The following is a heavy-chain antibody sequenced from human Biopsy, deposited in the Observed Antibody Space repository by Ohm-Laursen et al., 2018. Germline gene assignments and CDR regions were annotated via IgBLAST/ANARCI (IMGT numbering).Heavy chain of an antibody. Sequence: SLRLSCAASGFSFSDNYMDWVRQAPGKGLEWVGRIRDKANSYTTDYAASVQGRFTISRDDSKNSLYLQMNSLKTGDTALYYCARAGRYCSGGGCYSGFDSWGQGTLVTVSS. CDR1: GFSFSDNY. J-gene: IGHJ5*01. CDR3: ARAGRYCSGGGCYSGFDS. V-gene: IGHV3-72*01. CDR2: IRDKANSYTT. D-gene: IGHD2-15*01.